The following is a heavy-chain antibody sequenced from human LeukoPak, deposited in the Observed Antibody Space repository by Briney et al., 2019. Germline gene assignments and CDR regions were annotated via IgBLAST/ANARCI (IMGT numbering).Heavy chain of an antibody. CDR1: GLTFSSSW. D-gene: IGHD6-13*01. Sequence: GGSLRLSCAVSGLTFSSSWMDWVRQAPGKGLEWVASINPDGNKKYSADSVKGRFTISRDNAENSLYLQMNSLRAEDTAVYYCARAVAAAGTGFDYWGQGTLVTVSS. CDR2: INPDGNKK. J-gene: IGHJ4*02. CDR3: ARAVAAAGTGFDY. V-gene: IGHV3-7*01.